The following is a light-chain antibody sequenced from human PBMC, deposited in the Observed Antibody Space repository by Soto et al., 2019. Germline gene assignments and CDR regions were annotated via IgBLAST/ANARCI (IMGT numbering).Light chain of an antibody. CDR2: GAS. J-gene: IGKJ5*01. CDR3: QQYSNWPPIT. Sequence: IQLTQSPSSLSASVLYRVTITFLASPAIASFLAWYQQKPGTAPKLLIYGASTLQSGVPSRFSGSGSGTEFTLTISSLQSEDFAVYYCQQYSNWPPITFGQGTRLEIK. CDR1: PAIASF. V-gene: IGKV1-9*01.